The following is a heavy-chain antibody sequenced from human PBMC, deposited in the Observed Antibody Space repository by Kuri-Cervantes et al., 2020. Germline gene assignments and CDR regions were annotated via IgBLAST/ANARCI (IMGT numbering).Heavy chain of an antibody. Sequence: GSLRLSCAVYGGSFSDYYWSWIRQPPGKGLEWIGEINHSGSTNYNPSLKSRVTISVDTSKNQFSLKLNSVTAADTAVYYCARHQYYYGSGSYYKPFDYWGQGTLVTVSS. V-gene: IGHV4-34*01. CDR3: ARHQYYYGSGSYYKPFDY. CDR2: INHSGST. J-gene: IGHJ4*02. D-gene: IGHD3-10*01. CDR1: GGSFSDYY.